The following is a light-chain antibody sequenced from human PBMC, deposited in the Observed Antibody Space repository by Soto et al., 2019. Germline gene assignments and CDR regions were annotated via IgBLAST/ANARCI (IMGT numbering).Light chain of an antibody. J-gene: IGKJ1*01. CDR3: QQSYSTFWT. Sequence: TQMTQSPLSLSASVGEKIIITCRASQNVGSDVSWYQQKPGQAPKLVIYAASNLYTGVPSRFSGRRSGTEFTLTISSLQPEDFATYYCQQSYSTFWTFGQGTKVDIK. CDR1: QNVGSD. V-gene: IGKV1-39*01. CDR2: AAS.